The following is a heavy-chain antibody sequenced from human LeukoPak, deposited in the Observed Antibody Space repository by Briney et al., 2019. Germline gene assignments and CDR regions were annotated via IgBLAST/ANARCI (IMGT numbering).Heavy chain of an antibody. J-gene: IGHJ3*02. CDR1: GGSISSGGYY. CDR3: ARERDGTAAFDI. Sequence: SETLSLTCTVSGGSISSGGYYWSWIRQPPGKGLEWIGYIYHSGSTYYNTSLKSRVTISVDRSKNQFSLKLSSVSAADTAVCYCARERDGTAAFDIWGQGTMVTVSS. CDR2: IYHSGST. D-gene: IGHD1-1*01. V-gene: IGHV4-30-2*01.